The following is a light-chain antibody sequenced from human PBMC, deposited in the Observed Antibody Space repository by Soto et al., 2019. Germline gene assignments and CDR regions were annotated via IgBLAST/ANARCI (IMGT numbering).Light chain of an antibody. V-gene: IGKV3-15*01. J-gene: IGKJ1*01. CDR2: GAS. CDR3: QQYNSWLWT. Sequence: EIVMTQSPATLSVSPGERATLYCRASQSVSSKLAWYQQKPGQAPRLLIYGASTRATGIPARFSGSGSGTEFTLIISSLQSEDSAVYYCQQYNSWLWTFGQGTKVDIK. CDR1: QSVSSK.